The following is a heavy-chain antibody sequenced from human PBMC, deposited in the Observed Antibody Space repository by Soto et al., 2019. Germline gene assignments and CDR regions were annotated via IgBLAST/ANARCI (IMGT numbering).Heavy chain of an antibody. Sequence: PGGSLRLSCAASGFTFSSYAMSWVRQAPGKGLEWVSAISGSGGSTYYADSVKGRFTISRDNSKNTLYLQMNSLRAEDTAVYYCAKVGRQWLVQGPGYYYYYGMDVWGQGTTVTVSS. J-gene: IGHJ6*02. CDR3: AKVGRQWLVQGPGYYYYYGMDV. CDR2: ISGSGGST. V-gene: IGHV3-23*01. D-gene: IGHD6-19*01. CDR1: GFTFSSYA.